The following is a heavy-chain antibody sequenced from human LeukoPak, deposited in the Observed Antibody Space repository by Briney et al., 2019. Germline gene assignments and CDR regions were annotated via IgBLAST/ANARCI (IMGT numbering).Heavy chain of an antibody. CDR2: INPSGSST. Sequence: ASVKVSCKASGYSFTSHYMHWVRQAPGQGLEWMGLINPSGSSTLYAQKFQGRVTMTRDMSTTTDYMELSSLRSEDTAVYYCARDVYSSGWYEYWGQGTLVTVSS. J-gene: IGHJ4*02. V-gene: IGHV1-46*01. CDR3: ARDVYSSGWYEY. D-gene: IGHD6-19*01. CDR1: GYSFTSHY.